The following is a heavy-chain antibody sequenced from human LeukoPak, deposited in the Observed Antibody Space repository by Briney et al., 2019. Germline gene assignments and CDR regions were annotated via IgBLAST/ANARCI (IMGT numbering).Heavy chain of an antibody. CDR2: INPNSGDT. V-gene: IGHV1-2*02. D-gene: IGHD2-15*01. Sequence: GASVKVSCKASGYILTDYYMHWVRQAPGQGLEWMGWINPNSGDTNYAQKFQGRVTMTRDTSISTVYMELRRLRYDDTAAYYCARGPLEYCSGGTCYSGRNWLDPWGQGTLVTVSS. CDR1: GYILTDYY. CDR3: ARGPLEYCSGGTCYSGRNWLDP. J-gene: IGHJ5*02.